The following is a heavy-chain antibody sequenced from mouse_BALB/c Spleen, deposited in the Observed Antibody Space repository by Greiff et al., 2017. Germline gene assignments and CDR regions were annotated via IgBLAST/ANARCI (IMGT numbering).Heavy chain of an antibody. CDR3: ARGRLPFAY. J-gene: IGHJ3*01. Sequence: QVQLQQSGAELMKPGASVKISCKATGYTFSSYWIEWVKQRPGHGLEWIGEILPGSGSTNYNEKFKGKATFTADTSSNTAYMQLSSLTSEDSAVYYCARGRLPFAYWGQGTLVTVSA. D-gene: IGHD1-2*01. V-gene: IGHV1-9*01. CDR1: GYTFSSYW. CDR2: ILPGSGST.